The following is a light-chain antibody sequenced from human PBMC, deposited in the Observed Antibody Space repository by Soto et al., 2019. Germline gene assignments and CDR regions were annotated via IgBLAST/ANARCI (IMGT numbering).Light chain of an antibody. CDR1: QGIRND. Sequence: GDRVPITCRASQGIRNDLGWYQQKPGKAPKRLIYAASSLQSAVPSRFSGSGSGTDFTLTISSLQPEDFATYYCQQSYSTPLTFGGGTKVDI. CDR2: AAS. V-gene: IGKV1-39*01. CDR3: QQSYSTPLT. J-gene: IGKJ4*01.